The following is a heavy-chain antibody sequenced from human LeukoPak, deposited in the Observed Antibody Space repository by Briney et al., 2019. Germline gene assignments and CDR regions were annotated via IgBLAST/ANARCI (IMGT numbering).Heavy chain of an antibody. CDR2: IIPIFGTA. V-gene: IGHV1-69*01. D-gene: IGHD2-15*01. CDR1: GRTFSSYA. CDR3: ARSPQAAHYYMDV. Sequence: SVKVSCKASGRTFSSYAISWVRQAPGQGLEWMGGIIPIFGTANYAQKFQGRVTITADESTSTAYMELSSLRSEDTAVYYCARSPQAAHYYMDVWGKGSTVTVSS. J-gene: IGHJ6*03.